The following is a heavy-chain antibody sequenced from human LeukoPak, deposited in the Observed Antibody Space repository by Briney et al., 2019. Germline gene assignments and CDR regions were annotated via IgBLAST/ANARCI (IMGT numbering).Heavy chain of an antibody. CDR1: GGSFSGYY. D-gene: IGHD4-17*01. Sequence: SETLSLTCAVYGGSFSGYYWSWLRQPPGKGLEWIGEINHSGSTNYNPSLKSRVTISVDTSKNQFSLKLSSVTAADTAVYYCARVGPSKLRRQTDYWGQGTLVTVSS. J-gene: IGHJ4*02. CDR3: ARVGPSKLRRQTDY. V-gene: IGHV4-34*01. CDR2: INHSGST.